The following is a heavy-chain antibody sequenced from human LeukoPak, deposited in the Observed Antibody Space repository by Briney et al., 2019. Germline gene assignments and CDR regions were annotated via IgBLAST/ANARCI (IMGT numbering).Heavy chain of an antibody. V-gene: IGHV4-34*01. J-gene: IGHJ5*02. Sequence: TSETLSLTCAVYGGSFSGYYWSWIRQPPGKGLEWIGEINHSGSTNYNPSLKSRVTMSVDTSKNQFSLKLSSVTAADTAVYYCARDQYSSGYNWFDPWGQGTLVTVSS. D-gene: IGHD6-19*01. CDR3: ARDQYSSGYNWFDP. CDR2: INHSGST. CDR1: GGSFSGYY.